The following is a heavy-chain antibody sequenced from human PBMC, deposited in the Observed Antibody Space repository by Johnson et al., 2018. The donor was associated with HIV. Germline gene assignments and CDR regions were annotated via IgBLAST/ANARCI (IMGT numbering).Heavy chain of an antibody. Sequence: VQLVESGGGLVAPGGSLRLSCAASGFTVSSNYMNWVRQAPGKGLEWVSYISSSGSTIYYADSVKGRFTISRDNAKNSLYLQMNSLRAEDTAVYYCARAAYSGSHHDAFDIWGQGTM. CDR3: ARAAYSGSHHDAFDI. CDR1: GFTVSSNY. D-gene: IGHD1-26*01. J-gene: IGHJ3*02. CDR2: ISSSGSTI. V-gene: IGHV3-48*03.